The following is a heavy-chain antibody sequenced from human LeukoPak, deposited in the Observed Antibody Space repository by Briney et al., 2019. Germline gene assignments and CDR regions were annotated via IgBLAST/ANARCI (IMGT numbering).Heavy chain of an antibody. Sequence: GASVKVSCKASGYTFTSYGISWVRQAPGQGLEWMGWISAYNGNTNYAQKFQGRVTMTRDTSTSTVYMELSSLRSEDTAVYYCARKAGGSYRLDYWGQGTLVTVSS. CDR3: ARKAGGSYRLDY. J-gene: IGHJ4*02. CDR2: ISAYNGNT. D-gene: IGHD1-26*01. V-gene: IGHV1-18*01. CDR1: GYTFTSYG.